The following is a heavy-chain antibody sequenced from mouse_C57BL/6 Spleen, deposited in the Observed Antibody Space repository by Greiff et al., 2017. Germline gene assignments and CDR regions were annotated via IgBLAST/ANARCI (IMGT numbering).Heavy chain of an antibody. CDR3: ARYSNYVGFAY. J-gene: IGHJ3*01. CDR1: GYTFTSYW. D-gene: IGHD2-5*01. Sequence: QVHVKQPGAELVMPGASVKLSCKASGYTFTSYWMHWVKQRPGQGLEWIGEIDPSDSYTNYNQKFKGKSTLTVDKSSSTAYMQLSSLTSEDSAVYYCARYSNYVGFAYWGQGTLVTVSA. CDR2: IDPSDSYT. V-gene: IGHV1-69*01.